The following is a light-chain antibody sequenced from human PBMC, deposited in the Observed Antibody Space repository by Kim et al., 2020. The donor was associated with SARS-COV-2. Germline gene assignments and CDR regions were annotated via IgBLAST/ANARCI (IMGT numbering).Light chain of an antibody. CDR1: QSVSSY. J-gene: IGKJ4*01. CDR3: QQRSDWPLT. Sequence: LSPGESATLSCRASQSVSSYLAWYQQKPGQAPRLLIYDDSNRATGIPARFSGSGSGTDFTLTISSLEPEDFAVYYCQQRSDWPLTFGGGTKVDIK. V-gene: IGKV3-11*01. CDR2: DDS.